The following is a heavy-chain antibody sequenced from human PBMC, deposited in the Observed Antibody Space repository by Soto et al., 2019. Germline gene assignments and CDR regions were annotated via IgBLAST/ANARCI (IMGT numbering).Heavy chain of an antibody. CDR1: GGTFSSYA. Sequence: QVQLVQSGAEVKKPGSSVKVSCKASGGTFSSYAISWVRQAPGQGLEWMGGIIRIFGTANYAQKFQGRVTITADESTSTAYMELSSLRSEDTAVYYCAERGCSSTSCYTDYYYYGVDVWGQGTTVTVSS. CDR3: AERGCSSTSCYTDYYYYGVDV. CDR2: IIRIFGTA. J-gene: IGHJ6*02. D-gene: IGHD2-2*02. V-gene: IGHV1-69*01.